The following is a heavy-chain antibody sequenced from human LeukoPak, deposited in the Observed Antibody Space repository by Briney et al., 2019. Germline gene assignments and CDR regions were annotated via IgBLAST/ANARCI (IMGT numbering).Heavy chain of an antibody. V-gene: IGHV1-2*06. CDR3: ASLSRYNWNYALGY. CDR1: GYTFTGYY. Sequence: VGSVKVSCKASGYTFTGYYMHWVRQAPGQGLEWMGRINPNSGGTNYAQKFQGRVTMTRDTSISTAYMELSRLRSDDTAVYYCASLSRYNWNYALGYWGQGTLVTVSS. CDR2: INPNSGGT. D-gene: IGHD1-7*01. J-gene: IGHJ4*02.